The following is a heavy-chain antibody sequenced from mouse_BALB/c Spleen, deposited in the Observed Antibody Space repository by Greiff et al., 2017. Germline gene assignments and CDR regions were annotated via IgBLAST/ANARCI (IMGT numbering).Heavy chain of an antibody. D-gene: IGHD1-1*01. CDR3: ARGDYGSSYNYYAMDY. Sequence: EVQLQQSGAELVKPGASVKLSCTASGFNIKDTYMHWVKQRPEQGLEWIGRIDPANGNTKYDPKFQGKATITADTSSNTAYLQLSSLTSEDTAVYYCARGDYGSSYNYYAMDYWGQGTSVTVSS. J-gene: IGHJ4*01. CDR1: GFNIKDTY. CDR2: IDPANGNT. V-gene: IGHV14-3*02.